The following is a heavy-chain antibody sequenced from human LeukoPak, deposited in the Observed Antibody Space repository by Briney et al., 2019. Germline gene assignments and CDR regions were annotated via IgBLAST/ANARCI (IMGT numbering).Heavy chain of an antibody. CDR2: ISAYNGNT. J-gene: IGHJ5*02. CDR1: GYTFTSYG. Sequence: GASVKVSCKASGYTFTSYGISWVRQAPGQGLEWMGWISAYNGNTNYAQKLQGRVTMTTDTSTSTAYMELRSLRSDDTAVNYCARDSTGNWNDGWFDPWGQGTLVTVSS. V-gene: IGHV1-18*01. CDR3: ARDSTGNWNDGWFDP. D-gene: IGHD1-1*01.